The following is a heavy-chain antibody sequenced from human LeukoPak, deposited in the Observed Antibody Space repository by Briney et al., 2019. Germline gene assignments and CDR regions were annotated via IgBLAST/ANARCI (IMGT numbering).Heavy chain of an antibody. D-gene: IGHD2-8*01. Sequence: GWSLRLPCAAAGFTFSTYYMSGVRQAPGKGLEWVANIKQDGCEKKYVDSVKGRFTISRDNAKNSLYLQMNSLRVEDTALYYCARDCWGIKVMDGFDNWGQGTLVTVSS. CDR2: IKQDGCEK. J-gene: IGHJ4*02. V-gene: IGHV3-7*01. CDR1: GFTFSTYY. CDR3: ARDCWGIKVMDGFDN.